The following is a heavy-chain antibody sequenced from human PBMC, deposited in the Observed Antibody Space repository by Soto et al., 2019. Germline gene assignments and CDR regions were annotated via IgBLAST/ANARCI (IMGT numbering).Heavy chain of an antibody. CDR1: GYTFSGFTFSRYN. CDR2: ISSSRSYI. Sequence: GGSLRLSCAASGYTFSGFTFSRYNMNWVRPAPGKGLEWVASISSSRSYIYYAESVKGRFTVSRDNAKSSLWLQMDSLRVDDTATYHWSGDFYGSGSRLDATAVWGQVSTV. J-gene: IGHJ6*02. D-gene: IGHD3-10*01. CDR3: SGDFYGSGSRLDATAV. V-gene: IGHV3-21*01.